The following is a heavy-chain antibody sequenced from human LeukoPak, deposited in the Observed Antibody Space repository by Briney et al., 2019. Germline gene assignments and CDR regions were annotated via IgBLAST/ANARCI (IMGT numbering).Heavy chain of an antibody. J-gene: IGHJ4*02. CDR1: GFTFTSYS. Sequence: RGSLRLSCAPSGFTFTSYSMNWVRQAPGKGLEWVSSISSSSSYIYYADSVKGRFTISRDNAKNSLYLQINSLTAEDTAVYYCAREAPSDELADGFDYWGQGTLVTVSS. CDR3: AREAPSDELADGFDY. D-gene: IGHD5-24*01. CDR2: ISSSSSYI. V-gene: IGHV3-21*01.